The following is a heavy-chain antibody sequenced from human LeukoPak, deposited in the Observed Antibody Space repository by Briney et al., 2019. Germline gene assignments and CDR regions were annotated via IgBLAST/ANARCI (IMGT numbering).Heavy chain of an antibody. V-gene: IGHV1-18*01. CDR2: ISANNGNT. D-gene: IGHD1-26*01. Sequence: ASVKVSCKASGYTFTSYGISWVRQAPGQGLEWMGWISANNGNTNYAQKLQGRVTMTTDTSTSTAYMELRSLRSDDTAVYYCAREGSPPVGGGAFDIWGQGTMVTVSS. J-gene: IGHJ3*02. CDR1: GYTFTSYG. CDR3: AREGSPPVGGGAFDI.